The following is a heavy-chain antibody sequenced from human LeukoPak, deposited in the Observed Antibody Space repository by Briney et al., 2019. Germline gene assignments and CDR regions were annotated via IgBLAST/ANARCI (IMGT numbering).Heavy chain of an antibody. J-gene: IGHJ4*02. V-gene: IGHV3-64*01. D-gene: IGHD6-13*01. CDR1: GFTFSSYA. Sequence: PGGSLRLSCAASGFTFSSYAMHWVRQAPGKGLEYVSAISSNGSSTYYANSVKGRFTIFRDNSKNTLYLQMGSLRAEDMAVYYCARSGSSWYAPGDYWGQGTLVTVSS. CDR3: ARSGSSWYAPGDY. CDR2: ISSNGSST.